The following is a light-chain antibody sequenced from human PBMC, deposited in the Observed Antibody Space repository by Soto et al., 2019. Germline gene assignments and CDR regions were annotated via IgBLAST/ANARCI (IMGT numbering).Light chain of an antibody. Sequence: SVLTQPASVSGSPGQSITISCTGTSSDVGGYNYVSWYQQHPGKAPKLMIYDVSNRPSGVSNRFSGSKSGNTASLTISGLQPEDEADYYCSSYTSSSTLQVVFGGGTKVTVL. CDR2: DVS. CDR1: SSDVGGYNY. CDR3: SSYTSSSTLQVV. V-gene: IGLV2-14*01. J-gene: IGLJ2*01.